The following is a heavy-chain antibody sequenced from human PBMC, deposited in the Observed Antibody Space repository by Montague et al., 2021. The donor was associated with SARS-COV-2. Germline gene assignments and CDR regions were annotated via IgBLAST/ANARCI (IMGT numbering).Heavy chain of an antibody. CDR3: ASYPRGYIYDLSFDY. CDR2: IYYIGST. V-gene: IGHV4-39*01. CDR1: GGSINSSSYY. Sequence: SETLSLTCTVSGGSINSSSYYCGWIRQLPGTGLEWIGCIYYIGSTYYNPSLKSRVTISVDTSKNQFSLKLSSVTAADTAVYYCASYPRGYIYDLSFDYWGQGTLVTVAS. J-gene: IGHJ4*02. D-gene: IGHD5-18*01.